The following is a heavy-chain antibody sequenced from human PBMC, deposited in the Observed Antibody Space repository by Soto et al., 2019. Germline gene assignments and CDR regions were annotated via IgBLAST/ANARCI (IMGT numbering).Heavy chain of an antibody. CDR1: GYTFTSYG. D-gene: IGHD5-18*01. CDR3: ARERGGYSYGDY. Sequence: QVQLVQSGAEVKKPGASVKVSCKASGYTFTSYGINWVRQAPGQGLEWMGWVNIYKGNTNYAQKLQGRVTMTTDTSTSTAYLELRSLRSDDTAVYYCARERGGYSYGDYWGQGTQFTVSS. V-gene: IGHV1-18*01. CDR2: VNIYKGNT. J-gene: IGHJ4*02.